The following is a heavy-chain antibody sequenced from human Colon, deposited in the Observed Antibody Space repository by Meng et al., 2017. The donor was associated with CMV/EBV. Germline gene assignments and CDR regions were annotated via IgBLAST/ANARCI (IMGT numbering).Heavy chain of an antibody. CDR1: GDSIKNYY. CDR3: ARAGARGVPVDL. J-gene: IGHJ4*02. D-gene: IGHD3-10*01. V-gene: IGHV4-4*07. CDR2: IHYSGGT. Sequence: VQLQESGPRRVKPSETLSLTCTVSGDSIKNYYWTWLRQPAGKGLEWLGRIHYSGGTDDNPSLKSRVTLSIDTSKNQLSLKIYSVTAADTAVYYCARAGARGVPVDLWGQGTLVTVSS.